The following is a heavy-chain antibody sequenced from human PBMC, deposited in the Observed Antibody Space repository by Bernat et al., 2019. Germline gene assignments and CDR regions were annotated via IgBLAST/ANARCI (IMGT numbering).Heavy chain of an antibody. Sequence: VQLVESGGGVVQPGRSLRLSCAASGFTFSSYGMHWVRQAPGKGLEWVGFIRSKAYGGTTEYAASVKGRFTISRDDSKSIAYLQMNSLKTEDTAVYYCTRDSLQHFDYWGQGTLVTVSS. CDR1: GFTFSSYG. V-gene: IGHV3-49*04. CDR2: IRSKAYGGTT. J-gene: IGHJ4*02. CDR3: TRDSLQHFDY.